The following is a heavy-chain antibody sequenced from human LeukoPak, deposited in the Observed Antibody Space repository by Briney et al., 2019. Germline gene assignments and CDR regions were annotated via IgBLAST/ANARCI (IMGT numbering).Heavy chain of an antibody. V-gene: IGHV3-23*01. CDR2: ITTGGPNT. CDR1: GFTFSSYT. D-gene: IGHD3-22*01. CDR3: AKGAYSSGYYRSCNY. J-gene: IGHJ4*02. Sequence: GGSLRLSCTASGFTFSSYTMSWVHQAPGKGLKWVSTITTGGPNTYYADSVKGRFTVSRDDSKNTLYLQMNSLRAEDTAVYYCAKGAYSSGYYRSCNYWGQGTLVTVSS.